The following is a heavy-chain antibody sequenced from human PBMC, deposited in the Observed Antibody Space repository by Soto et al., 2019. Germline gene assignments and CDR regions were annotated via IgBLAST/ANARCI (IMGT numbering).Heavy chain of an antibody. Sequence: QVQLQESGPGLVKPSQTLSLTCTVSGASINSGGYYWSWIRQLPGKGLEWIGYIYLSGSTYYNPSLESGVTISLDTSQNQFSLKLSSVTAADTAVYYCASGNAWEALLAYWGQGTLVTVSS. CDR1: GASINSGGYY. CDR2: IYLSGST. D-gene: IGHD1-26*01. V-gene: IGHV4-31*03. J-gene: IGHJ4*02. CDR3: ASGNAWEALLAY.